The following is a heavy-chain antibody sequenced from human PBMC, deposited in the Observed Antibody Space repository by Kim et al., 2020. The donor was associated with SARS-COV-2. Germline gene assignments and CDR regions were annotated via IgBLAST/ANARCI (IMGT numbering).Heavy chain of an antibody. Sequence: ASVKVSCKASGYTFTGYYMHWVRQAPGQGLEWMGWINPNSGGTNYAQKFQGRVTMTRDTSISTAYMELSRLRSDDTAVYYCARDPLLWFGSWGPLDYYYGMDVWGQGTTVTVSS. CDR1: GYTFTGYY. J-gene: IGHJ6*02. D-gene: IGHD3-10*01. CDR2: INPNSGGT. V-gene: IGHV1-2*02. CDR3: ARDPLLWFGSWGPLDYYYGMDV.